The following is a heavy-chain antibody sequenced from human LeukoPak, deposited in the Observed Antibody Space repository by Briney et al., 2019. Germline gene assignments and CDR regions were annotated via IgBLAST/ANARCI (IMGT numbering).Heavy chain of an antibody. CDR2: INPDGSTT. D-gene: IGHD1-1*01. V-gene: IGHV3-74*03. J-gene: IGHJ4*02. CDR1: GFTFSNYW. CDR3: LESYHFSF. Sequence: GGSLRLSCAASGFTFSNYWMHWVRQVPGKGLPWVSYINPDGSTTKYADSVKGRFTISIDNTKNTVYLQMSSLKAEDTGVNLCLESYHFSFWGQGTLVTVSS.